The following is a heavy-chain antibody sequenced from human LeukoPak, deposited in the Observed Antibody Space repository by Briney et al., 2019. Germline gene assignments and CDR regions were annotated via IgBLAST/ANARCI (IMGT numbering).Heavy chain of an antibody. CDR1: GFNFSDYY. CDR2: ISSSGSTI. V-gene: IGHV3-11*04. Sequence: GGSLRLSCAASGFNFSDYYMTWVRQAPGKGLEWVSYISSSGSTIYYADSVKGRFTISRDNAKNSLYLQMNSLRAEDTVVYYCAELGITMIGGVWGKGTTVTISS. J-gene: IGHJ6*04. D-gene: IGHD3-10*02. CDR3: AELGITMIGGV.